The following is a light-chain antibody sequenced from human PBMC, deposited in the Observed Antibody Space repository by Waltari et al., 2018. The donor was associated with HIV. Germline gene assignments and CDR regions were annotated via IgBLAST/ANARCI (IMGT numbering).Light chain of an antibody. V-gene: IGLV2-14*03. J-gene: IGLJ2*01. CDR3: SSYTSSSVV. Sequence: QSALTPPASVSGSPGQSITISCTGTSSDVGGYNYVFWYQQHPGKAPKLMIYDVSNRPSGVSNRFSGSKSGNTASLTISGLQAEDEADYYCSSYTSSSVVFGGGTKLTVL. CDR2: DVS. CDR1: SSDVGGYNY.